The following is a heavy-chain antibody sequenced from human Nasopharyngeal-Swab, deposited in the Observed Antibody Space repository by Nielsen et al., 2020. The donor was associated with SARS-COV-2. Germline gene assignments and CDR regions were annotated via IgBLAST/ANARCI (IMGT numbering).Heavy chain of an antibody. V-gene: IGHV3-11*04. CDR3: ARDQDVVVPAAIDYYYYGMDV. J-gene: IGHJ6*02. CDR2: IMSSGSTI. D-gene: IGHD2-2*01. Sequence: IRQPPGKGLEWDSYIMSSGSTIYYADSVKGRFTIYRDNAKNSLYLQMNSLRGEDTAVYYCARDQDVVVPAAIDYYYYGMDVWGQGTTVTVSS.